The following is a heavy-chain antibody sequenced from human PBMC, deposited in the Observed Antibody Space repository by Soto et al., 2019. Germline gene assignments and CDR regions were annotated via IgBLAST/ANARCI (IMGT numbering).Heavy chain of an antibody. V-gene: IGHV3-30*03. Sequence: PGGSLRLSCAASGFIFSNYGMHWVRQAPGKGLEWVAVTSYDGSNKYYADSVKGRFTISRDNSKNTLYLQMNSLRAEDTAVYYCARERIAAAGRGYYYYYYGMDVWGQGTTVTVSS. D-gene: IGHD6-13*01. CDR3: ARERIAAAGRGYYYYYYGMDV. J-gene: IGHJ6*02. CDR2: TSYDGSNK. CDR1: GFIFSNYG.